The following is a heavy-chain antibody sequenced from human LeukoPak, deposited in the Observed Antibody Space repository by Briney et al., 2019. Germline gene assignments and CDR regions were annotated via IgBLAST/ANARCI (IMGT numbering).Heavy chain of an antibody. D-gene: IGHD6-19*01. Sequence: SGGCLRLSCAASGFTFSSYWMHWVRQAPGKGLVWVSRINSDGSTTSYADSVMGRFTISRDNAKNTLYLQMNSLRAEDTAVYYCARVIYSGWEGELSDWGQGTLVTVSS. J-gene: IGHJ4*02. CDR3: ARVIYSGWEGELSD. CDR2: INSDGSTT. V-gene: IGHV3-74*01. CDR1: GFTFSSYW.